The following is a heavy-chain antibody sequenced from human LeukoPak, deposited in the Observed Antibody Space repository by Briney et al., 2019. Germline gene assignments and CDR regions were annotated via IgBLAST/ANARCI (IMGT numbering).Heavy chain of an antibody. CDR3: ARGGAARPDY. J-gene: IGHJ4*02. Sequence: GGSLRLSCAASGFTFSNYGMNWVRQAPGKGLEWVSYISSPSSSLYYADSVKGRFTISRDHAKNSLFLQMNNLRAEDTAVYYCARGGAARPDYWGQGTLVTVSS. V-gene: IGHV3-48*01. CDR2: ISSPSSSL. D-gene: IGHD6-6*01. CDR1: GFTFSNYG.